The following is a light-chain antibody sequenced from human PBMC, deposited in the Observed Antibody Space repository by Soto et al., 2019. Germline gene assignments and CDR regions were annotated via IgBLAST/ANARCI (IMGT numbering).Light chain of an antibody. CDR3: SSYTSSSTYVV. CDR1: SSDVGGYNY. CDR2: DVS. Sequence: QSALTQPASVSGSPGQSITISCTGTSSDVGGYNYVSWYQQHPGKAPKLMIYDVSNRPSGVSNRFSGSKSGQTASLNISGLQAEDEADYYCSSYTSSSTYVVFGGGTKLTVL. V-gene: IGLV2-14*01. J-gene: IGLJ2*01.